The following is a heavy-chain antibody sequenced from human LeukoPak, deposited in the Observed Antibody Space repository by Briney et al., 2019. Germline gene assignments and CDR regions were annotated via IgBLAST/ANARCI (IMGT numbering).Heavy chain of an antibody. CDR3: ARDAGYSTGWYAD. J-gene: IGHJ4*02. CDR2: IYYSGIT. D-gene: IGHD6-19*01. CDR1: GGSVSSSSHY. V-gene: IGHV4-61*01. Sequence: SETLSLTCTVSGGSVSSSSHYWTWIRQPPGKGLEWIGYIYYSGITNYNPSLKSRVTMSVDTSKNQFSLKLSSVSAADTAVYYCARDAGYSTGWYADWGQGTLVTVSS.